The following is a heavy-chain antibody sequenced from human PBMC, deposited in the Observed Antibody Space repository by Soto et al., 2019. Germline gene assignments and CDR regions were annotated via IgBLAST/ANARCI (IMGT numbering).Heavy chain of an antibody. J-gene: IGHJ4*02. CDR2: ISSSGSYI. V-gene: IGHV3-21*01. D-gene: IGHD3-22*01. CDR3: ARASYYYDGSGYHGY. CDR1: GFPFSSYS. Sequence: EVQLVESGGGLVKPGGSLRLSCAASGFPFSSYSMNWVRQAPGKGLEWVSSISSSGSYIYYADSVKGRFTISRDNAKNSLYLQMNSLRAEDTAVYYCARASYYYDGSGYHGYWGQGTLVTVSS.